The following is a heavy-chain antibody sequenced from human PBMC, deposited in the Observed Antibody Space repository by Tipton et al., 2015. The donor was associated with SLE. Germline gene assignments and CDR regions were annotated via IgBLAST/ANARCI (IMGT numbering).Heavy chain of an antibody. V-gene: IGHV3-23*01. CDR1: GFAFSFHT. CDR2: VTNSGGTT. Sequence: GSLRLSCTASGFAFSFHTMTWVRQAPGKGLEWVSGVTNSGGTTWYADSVKGRFTISRDNSKNTLYLEMNSLRVEDTAVYYCAKERTRASDLHFRGLIGDAFDIWGQGTMVTVSS. CDR3: AKERTRASDLHFRGLIGDAFDI. D-gene: IGHD3-16*01. J-gene: IGHJ3*02.